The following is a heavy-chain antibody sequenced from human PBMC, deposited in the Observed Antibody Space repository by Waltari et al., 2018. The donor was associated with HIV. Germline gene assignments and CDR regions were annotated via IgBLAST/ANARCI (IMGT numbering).Heavy chain of an antibody. J-gene: IGHJ4*02. V-gene: IGHV4-39*01. Sequence: QLQLQESGPGLVKPSETLSLTCTVSGGSISSSSYYWGWIRQPPGKGLEWIGSIYYSGRTYNNPSLKSRVTISVDTSKNQFSLKLSSVTAADTAVYYCARHGAPPYSLSSGWSTEFDYWGQGTLVTVSS. D-gene: IGHD1-26*01. CDR1: GGSISSSSYY. CDR3: ARHGAPPYSLSSGWSTEFDY. CDR2: IYYSGRT.